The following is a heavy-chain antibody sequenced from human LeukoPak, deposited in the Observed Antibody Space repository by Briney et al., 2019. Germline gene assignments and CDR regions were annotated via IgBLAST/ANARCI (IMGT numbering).Heavy chain of an antibody. CDR2: IIPIFGTA. CDR1: GGTFSSYA. D-gene: IGHD3-9*01. Sequence: SVKVSCKASGGTFSSYAISWVRQAPGQGLEWMGGIIPIFGTANYAQKFQGRVTITTDESTSTAYMELSSLRSEDTAVYYCATEITRGLDSSWFDPWGQGTLVTVSS. J-gene: IGHJ5*02. CDR3: ATEITRGLDSSWFDP. V-gene: IGHV1-69*05.